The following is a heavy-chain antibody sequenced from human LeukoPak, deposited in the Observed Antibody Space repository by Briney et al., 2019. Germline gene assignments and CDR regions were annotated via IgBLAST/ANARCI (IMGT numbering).Heavy chain of an antibody. CDR2: ISGRGGST. CDR1: GFTFSSYA. Sequence: GGSLRLSCAASGFTFSSYAMSWVRQAPGKGLEWVSAISGRGGSTYYADSVKGRFTISRDNSKNTLYLQMNSLRAEDTAVYYCAKDSTMVRGVLIDYWGQGTLVTVSS. CDR3: AKDSTMVRGVLIDY. D-gene: IGHD3-10*01. J-gene: IGHJ4*02. V-gene: IGHV3-23*01.